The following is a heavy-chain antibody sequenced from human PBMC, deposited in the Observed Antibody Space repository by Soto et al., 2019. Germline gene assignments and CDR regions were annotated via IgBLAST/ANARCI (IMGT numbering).Heavy chain of an antibody. Sequence: ASVKVSCKASGYTFTSYGISWVRQAPGQGLEWMGWISAYNGNTNYAQKLQGRVTMTTDTSTSTAYMELRSLRSDDTAVYYCARPSLMRVAPSGMDVWGQGTTVTVYS. V-gene: IGHV1-18*01. D-gene: IGHD3-16*01. J-gene: IGHJ6*02. CDR1: GYTFTSYG. CDR2: ISAYNGNT. CDR3: ARPSLMRVAPSGMDV.